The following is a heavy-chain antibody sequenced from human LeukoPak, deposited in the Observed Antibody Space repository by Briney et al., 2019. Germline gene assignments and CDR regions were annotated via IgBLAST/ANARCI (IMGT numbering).Heavy chain of an antibody. J-gene: IGHJ4*02. Sequence: GGSLRLSCAASGFTFSSYAMSWVRQAPGKGLEWVSAISGSGDSTCYADSVKGRFTISRDNSKNTLYLQMNSLRAEDTAVYYCAKDPYYGSGSPKYYFDYWGQGTLVTVSS. CDR2: ISGSGDST. V-gene: IGHV3-23*01. D-gene: IGHD3-10*01. CDR3: AKDPYYGSGSPKYYFDY. CDR1: GFTFSSYA.